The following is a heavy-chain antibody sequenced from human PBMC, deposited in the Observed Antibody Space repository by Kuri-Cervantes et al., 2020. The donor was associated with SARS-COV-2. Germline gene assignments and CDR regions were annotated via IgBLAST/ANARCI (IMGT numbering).Heavy chain of an antibody. J-gene: IGHJ4*02. CDR2: IDWDDDK. D-gene: IGHD5-24*01. V-gene: IGHV2-70*11. CDR3: ALKGYKDYFDY. CDR1: GFSLTTSGMC. Sequence: SGATLVKPTQTLTLTCTFSGFSLTTSGMCVAWIGQPPGKALDWLERIDWDDDKYYKTSMNSRLTITKDTSKNQVVPTMTNMDHVDTATYYCALKGYKDYFDYWGQGTLVTVSS.